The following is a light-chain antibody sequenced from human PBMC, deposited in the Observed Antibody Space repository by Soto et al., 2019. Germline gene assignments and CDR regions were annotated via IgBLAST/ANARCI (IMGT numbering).Light chain of an antibody. CDR1: QDIGNS. J-gene: IGKJ4*01. V-gene: IGKV1-33*01. CDR2: DAS. CDR3: QHYQTLPLT. Sequence: DIPMTQSPSSLSASVGDRVTITCQASQDIGNSLNWYQQKPGKAPNLLIYDASNLETGVPSRFNGSGSETDFTFTISSLQPEDIATYYCQHYQTLPLTFGGGTKVKIK.